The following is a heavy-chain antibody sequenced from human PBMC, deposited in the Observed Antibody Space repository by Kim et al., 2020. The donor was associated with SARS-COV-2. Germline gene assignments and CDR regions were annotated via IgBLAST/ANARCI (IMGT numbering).Heavy chain of an antibody. CDR3: ASYSSSWVGYGMDV. CDR2: ISAYNGNT. D-gene: IGHD6-13*01. V-gene: IGHV1-18*01. J-gene: IGHJ6*02. Sequence: ASVKVSCKASGYTFTSYGISWVRQAPGQGLEWMGWISAYNGNTNYAQKLQGRVTMTTDTSTSTAYMELRSLRSDDTAVYYCASYSSSWVGYGMDVWGQGTTVTVSS. CDR1: GYTFTSYG.